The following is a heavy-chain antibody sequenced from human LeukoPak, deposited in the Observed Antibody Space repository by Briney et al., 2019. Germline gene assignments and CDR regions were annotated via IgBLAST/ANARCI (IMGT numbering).Heavy chain of an antibody. CDR3: AKDRYCSGGRCYSAFDF. Sequence: GGSLRLSCAASGFTLSSYAMSWVRQAPGKGLEWVSAISSSGSNTNYADSVKGRFTISRDNSRSTLYLQMNSLRAEDTAVYYCAKDRYCSGGRCYSAFDFWGQGTMVTVSS. CDR2: ISSSGSNT. J-gene: IGHJ3*01. CDR1: GFTLSSYA. D-gene: IGHD2-15*01. V-gene: IGHV3-23*01.